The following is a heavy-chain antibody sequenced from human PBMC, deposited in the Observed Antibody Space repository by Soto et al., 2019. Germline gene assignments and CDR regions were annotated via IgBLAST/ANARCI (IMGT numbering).Heavy chain of an antibody. CDR3: AKDMISSSWYDYYYYGMDV. V-gene: IGHV3-21*04. D-gene: IGHD6-13*01. Sequence: GGSLRLSCAASGFTFSSYSMNWVRQAPGKGLEWVSSISSSSSYIYYADSVKGRFTISRDNAKNSLYLQMNSLRAEDTALYYCAKDMISSSWYDYYYYGMDVWGQGTTVTVSS. J-gene: IGHJ6*02. CDR1: GFTFSSYS. CDR2: ISSSSSYI.